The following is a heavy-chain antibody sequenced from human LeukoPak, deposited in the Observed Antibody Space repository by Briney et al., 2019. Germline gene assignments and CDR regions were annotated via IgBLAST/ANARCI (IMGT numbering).Heavy chain of an antibody. D-gene: IGHD6-13*01. J-gene: IGHJ4*02. CDR1: GFTFSSYG. Sequence: GGSLRLSCAASGFTFSSYGMPWVRQAPGKGLEWVAVISYDGSNKYYADSVKGRFTISRDNSKNTLYLQMNSLRAEDTAVYYCAKPVSAAQTQFDYWGQGTLVTVSS. V-gene: IGHV3-30*18. CDR2: ISYDGSNK. CDR3: AKPVSAAQTQFDY.